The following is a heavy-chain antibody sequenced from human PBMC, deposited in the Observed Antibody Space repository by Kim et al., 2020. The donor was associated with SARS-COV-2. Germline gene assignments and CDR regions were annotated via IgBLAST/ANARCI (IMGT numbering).Heavy chain of an antibody. J-gene: IGHJ1*01. CDR2: ISSSSSYI. CDR3: ARDLWNYGDYVAEYFQH. D-gene: IGHD4-17*01. CDR1: GFTFSSYS. V-gene: IGHV3-21*01. Sequence: GGSLRLSCAASGFTFSSYSMNWVRQAPGKGLEWVSSISSSSSYIYYADSVKGRFTISRDNAKNSLYLQMNSLRAEDTAVYYCARDLWNYGDYVAEYFQHWGQGTLVTVSS.